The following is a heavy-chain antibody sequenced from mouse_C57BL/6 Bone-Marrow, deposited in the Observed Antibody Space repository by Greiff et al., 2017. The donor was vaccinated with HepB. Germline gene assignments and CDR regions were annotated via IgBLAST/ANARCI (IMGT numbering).Heavy chain of an antibody. Sequence: QVQLQQSGPELVKPGASVKISCKASGYSFTSYYIHWVKQRPGQGLEWIGWIYPGSGNTKYNEKFKGKATLTADTSSSTAYMQLSSLTSEDSAVYDCARRDGRSYYAMDYWGQGTSVTVSS. V-gene: IGHV1-66*01. CDR2: IYPGSGNT. J-gene: IGHJ4*01. CDR3: ARRDGRSYYAMDY. D-gene: IGHD1-1*01. CDR1: GYSFTSYY.